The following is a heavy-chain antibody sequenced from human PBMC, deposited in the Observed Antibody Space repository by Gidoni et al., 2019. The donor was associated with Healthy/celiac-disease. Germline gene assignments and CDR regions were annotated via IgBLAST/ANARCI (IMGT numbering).Heavy chain of an antibody. J-gene: IGHJ4*02. Sequence: QVQLVESGGGVVQPGRSLRLSCAASGFTFSSYGMDWVRQAPGKGLEWVAVIGYDGSNKYYADSVKGRFTISRDNSKNTLYLQMNSLRAEDTAVYYCARDLTRIAAGIFSYWGQGTLVTVSS. CDR2: IGYDGSNK. CDR3: ARDLTRIAAGIFSY. V-gene: IGHV3-33*01. CDR1: GFTFSSYG. D-gene: IGHD6-13*01.